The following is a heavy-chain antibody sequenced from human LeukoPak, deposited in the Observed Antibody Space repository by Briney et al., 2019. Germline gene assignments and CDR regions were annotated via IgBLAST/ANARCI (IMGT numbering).Heavy chain of an antibody. CDR1: GLTFSSYW. D-gene: IGHD3-10*01. CDR3: ARMWFGELSTFDP. J-gene: IGHJ5*02. Sequence: GGSLRLSCAASGLTFSSYWMHWVRQAPGKGLGWVSRISSDGSTTIYADSVKGRFTISRDNAKNTLYLQMNSLRAEDTAVYYCARMWFGELSTFDPWGQGTLVTVSS. V-gene: IGHV3-74*01. CDR2: ISSDGSTT.